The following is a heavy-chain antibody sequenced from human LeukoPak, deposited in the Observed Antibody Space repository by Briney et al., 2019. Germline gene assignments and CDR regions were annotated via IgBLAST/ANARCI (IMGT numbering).Heavy chain of an antibody. CDR1: GGSISSYY. Sequence: SDTLSLTCTVSGGSISSYYWSWIRQPPGKGLEWIGYIYYSGSTNYNPSLKSRVTISVDTSKNQFSLKLSSVTAADTAVYYCARELKVSKFDPWGQGTLVTVSS. J-gene: IGHJ5*02. CDR3: ARELKVSKFDP. CDR2: IYYSGST. V-gene: IGHV4-59*01.